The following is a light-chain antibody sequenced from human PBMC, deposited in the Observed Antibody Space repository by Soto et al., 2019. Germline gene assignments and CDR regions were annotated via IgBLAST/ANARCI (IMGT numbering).Light chain of an antibody. V-gene: IGKV1-5*01. CDR2: DAS. CDR1: RSISNW. J-gene: IGKJ1*01. Sequence: DIQMTQSPSTLSASVGDRVTITCRASRSISNWLAWYQQKPGKAPKLLIYDASSLESGVPSRFSGSGSGTEFTLTISSLQPDDFATYYCQQYNSYLWTFGQGTKVEIK. CDR3: QQYNSYLWT.